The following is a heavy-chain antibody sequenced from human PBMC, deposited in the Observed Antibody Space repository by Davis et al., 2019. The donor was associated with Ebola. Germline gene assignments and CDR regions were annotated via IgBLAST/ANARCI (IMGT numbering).Heavy chain of an antibody. CDR2: ISAYNGNT. CDR1: GYTFTGYY. D-gene: IGHD6-13*01. V-gene: IGHV1-18*04. Sequence: ASVRVSCKASGYTFTGYYMHWVRQAPGQRLEWMGWISAYNGNTNYAQKLQGRVTMTTDTSTSTAYMELRSLRADDTAVYYCARGGSSSWYVGWFDPWGQGTLVTVSS. CDR3: ARGGSSSWYVGWFDP. J-gene: IGHJ5*02.